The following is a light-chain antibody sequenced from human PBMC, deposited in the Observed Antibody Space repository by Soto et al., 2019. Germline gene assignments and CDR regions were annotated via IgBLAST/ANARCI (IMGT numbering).Light chain of an antibody. Sequence: EIVMTQSPATLSVSPGERATLSCRASHNVRSSLAWYQQKAGQAPRLLIYDASNRATGIPARFSGSGSGTDFTLTISSLEPEDFAVYYCQQRSNWPLITFGQGTRLEIK. J-gene: IGKJ5*01. V-gene: IGKV3-11*01. CDR1: HNVRSS. CDR3: QQRSNWPLIT. CDR2: DAS.